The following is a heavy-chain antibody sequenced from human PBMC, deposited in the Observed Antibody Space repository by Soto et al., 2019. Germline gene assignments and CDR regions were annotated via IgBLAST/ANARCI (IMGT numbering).Heavy chain of an antibody. CDR2: IYYSGST. J-gene: IGHJ4*02. D-gene: IGHD5-18*01. Sequence: SETLSLTCTVSGGSISSYYWSWIRQPPGKGLEWIGYIYYSGSTYYNPSLKSRVTISVDTSKNQFSLKLSSVTAADTAVYYCARHYGYSDYWGQGTLVTVSS. V-gene: IGHV4-59*08. CDR1: GGSISSYY. CDR3: ARHYGYSDY.